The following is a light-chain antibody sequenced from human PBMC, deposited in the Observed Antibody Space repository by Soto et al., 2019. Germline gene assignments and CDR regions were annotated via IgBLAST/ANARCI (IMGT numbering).Light chain of an antibody. CDR1: QSVNSN. CDR3: QQYNNWPT. CDR2: GAS. Sequence: EIVMTQSPATLSVSPGERATLSCRASQSVNSNLAWYQQKPGQAPRLLIYGASTRATGIPARFRGSGSGTEFTLTISSLQSEDFAVYYCQQYNNWPTSGPGTKVDIK. J-gene: IGKJ3*01. V-gene: IGKV3-15*01.